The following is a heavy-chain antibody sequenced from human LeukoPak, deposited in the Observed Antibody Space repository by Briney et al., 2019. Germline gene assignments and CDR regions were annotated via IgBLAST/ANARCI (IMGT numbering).Heavy chain of an antibody. Sequence: GASVKVSCKASGGTFSSYAISWVRQAPGQGLEWMGRIIPTFGIANYAQKFQGRVTITADKSTSTAYMELSSLRSEDTAVYYCAREHIVVVVAATNDAFDIWGQGTIVTVSS. V-gene: IGHV1-69*04. CDR1: GGTFSSYA. CDR3: AREHIVVVVAATNDAFDI. D-gene: IGHD2-15*01. J-gene: IGHJ3*02. CDR2: IIPTFGIA.